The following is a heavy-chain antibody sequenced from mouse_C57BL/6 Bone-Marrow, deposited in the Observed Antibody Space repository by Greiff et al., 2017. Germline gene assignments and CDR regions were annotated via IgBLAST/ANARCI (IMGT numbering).Heavy chain of an antibody. CDR1: GYTFTSYT. CDR2: INPSSGYT. V-gene: IGHV1-4*01. Sequence: QVQLQQSGAELARPGASVKMSCKASGYTFTSYTMHWVKQRPGQGLEWIGYINPSSGYTKYNQKFKDKAPLTEDKSSSTAYMQLSSLTSEDAAVYYCARFWYFDVWGTGTTVTVSS. CDR3: ARFWYFDV. J-gene: IGHJ1*03.